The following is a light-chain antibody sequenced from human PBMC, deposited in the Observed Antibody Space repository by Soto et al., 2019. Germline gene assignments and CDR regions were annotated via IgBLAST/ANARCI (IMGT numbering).Light chain of an antibody. J-gene: IGKJ5*01. CDR3: QQRSNWPPIT. V-gene: IGKV3-11*01. CDR1: QSVSSY. CDR2: DAS. Sequence: PGARATLSCRASQSVSSYLAWYQQKPGQAPRLLIYDASNRATGIPARFSGSGSGTDFTLTISSLEPEDFAVYYCQQRSNWPPITFGQGTRLEIK.